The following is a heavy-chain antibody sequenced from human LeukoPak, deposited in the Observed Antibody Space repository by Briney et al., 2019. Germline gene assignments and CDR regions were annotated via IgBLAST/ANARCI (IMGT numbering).Heavy chain of an antibody. CDR3: ARASSSWPPMPSYYGMDV. CDR1: GGSISSGGYY. CDR2: IYYSGST. D-gene: IGHD6-13*01. Sequence: SETLSLTCTVSGGSISSGGYYWSWIRQHPGKGLEWIGYIYYSGSTNYNPSLKSRVTISVDTSKNQFSLKLSSVTAADTAVYYCARASSSWPPMPSYYGMDVWGQGTTVTVSS. V-gene: IGHV4-61*08. J-gene: IGHJ6*02.